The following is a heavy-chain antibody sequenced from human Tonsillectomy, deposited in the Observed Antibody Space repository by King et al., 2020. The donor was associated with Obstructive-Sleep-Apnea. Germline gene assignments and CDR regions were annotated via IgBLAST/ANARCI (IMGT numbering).Heavy chain of an antibody. Sequence: TLKESGPTLVKPTQTLTLTCTFSGFSLTTSEVGVAWIRQPPGKALECLALIYWDDDQRDSPSLKSRLTITKDTSKHQVVLTMTDMDPVDTATYYCAHRPRRTYYFDYWGQGTLVTVSS. D-gene: IGHD1-7*01. V-gene: IGHV2-5*02. CDR3: AHRPRRTYYFDY. CDR2: IYWDDDQ. J-gene: IGHJ4*02. CDR1: GFSLTTSEVG.